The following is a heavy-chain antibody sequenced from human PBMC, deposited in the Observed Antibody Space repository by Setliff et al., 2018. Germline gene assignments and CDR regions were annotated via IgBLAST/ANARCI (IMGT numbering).Heavy chain of an antibody. Sequence: PSETLSLTCTVSGDSISSGDYFWSWIRQPPGKCLEWIAYIYHSGSAYYNPSLKSRVTMSVDTSKNQFSLHLTSVPAADTAVYYCAREVGTSTSSDAFDVWGQGMMVTVSS. V-gene: IGHV4-30-4*08. CDR3: AREVGTSTSSDAFDV. CDR1: GDSISSGDYF. J-gene: IGHJ3*01. D-gene: IGHD1-26*01. CDR2: IYHSGSA.